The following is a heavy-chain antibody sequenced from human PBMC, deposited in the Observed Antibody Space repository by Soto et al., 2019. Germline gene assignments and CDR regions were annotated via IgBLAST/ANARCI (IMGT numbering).Heavy chain of an antibody. CDR1: GGSISSGDYY. CDR2: IYYSGST. V-gene: IGHV4-30-4*01. Sequence: PSETLSLTCTVSGGSISSGDYYWSWIRQPPGKGLEWIGYIYYSGSTYYNPSLKSRVTISVGTSKNQFSLKLSSVTAADTAVYYCRGYCSSTSCYGPYYYYGMDVWCQGITVTVS. CDR3: RGYCSSTSCYGPYYYYGMDV. D-gene: IGHD2-2*01. J-gene: IGHJ6*02.